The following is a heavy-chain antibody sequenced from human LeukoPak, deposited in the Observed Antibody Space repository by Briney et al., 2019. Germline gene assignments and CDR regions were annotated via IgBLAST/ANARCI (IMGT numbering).Heavy chain of an antibody. J-gene: IGHJ3*02. CDR1: GFSFSSYS. CDR3: ARDQQAIPYAFDI. CDR2: ISSSSSHI. Sequence: PGGSLRLSCAASGFSFSSYSMNWVRQAPGKGLEWVSYISSSSSHINYADSVKGRFTTSRDNAKNSLYLQMNSLRAEDTAVYYCARDQQAIPYAFDIWGQGTMVTVST. V-gene: IGHV3-48*01. D-gene: IGHD2-2*01.